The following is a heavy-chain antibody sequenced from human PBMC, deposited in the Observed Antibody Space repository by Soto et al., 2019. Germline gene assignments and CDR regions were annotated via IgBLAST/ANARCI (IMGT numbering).Heavy chain of an antibody. CDR3: ARLNVYYDSSGYYLDAFDI. V-gene: IGHV4-39*01. CDR1: GGSISSSSYY. J-gene: IGHJ3*02. CDR2: IYYSGST. Sequence: SEPLSLTYTVSGGSISSSSYYWGWIRQPPGKGLEWIGSIYYSGSTYYNPSLKSRVTISVDTSENQFSLKLSSVTAADTAVYYCARLNVYYDSSGYYLDAFDIWGQGTMVTVSS. D-gene: IGHD3-22*01.